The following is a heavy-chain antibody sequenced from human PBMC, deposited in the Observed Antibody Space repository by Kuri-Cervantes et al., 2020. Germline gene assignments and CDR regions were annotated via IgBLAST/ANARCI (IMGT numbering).Heavy chain of an antibody. CDR2: IIPIFDTA. Sequence: SVKVSCKASGGTFSSYAISWVRQAPGQGLEWMGGIIPIFDTANYAQKFQGRVTITADESTSTAYMELSSLRSEDTAVYYCASIWGGYSSVYWYFDLWGRGTLVTVSS. V-gene: IGHV1-69*13. J-gene: IGHJ2*01. CDR3: ASIWGGYSSVYWYFDL. CDR1: GGTFSSYA. D-gene: IGHD6-19*01.